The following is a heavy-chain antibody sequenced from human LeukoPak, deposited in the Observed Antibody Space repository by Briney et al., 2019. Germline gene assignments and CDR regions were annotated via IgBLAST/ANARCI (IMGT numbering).Heavy chain of an antibody. CDR3: AKDYYRLVRGVIDWYFDL. CDR1: GFTFSSYA. Sequence: PGGSLRLSCAASGFTFSSYAMHWVRQAPGKGLEWMAVISYDGSNKYYADSVKGRFTISRDNSKNTLYLQMNSLRTEDTAVYYCAKDYYRLVRGVIDWYFDLWGRGTLVTVSS. CDR2: ISYDGSNK. J-gene: IGHJ2*01. V-gene: IGHV3-30*04. D-gene: IGHD3-10*01.